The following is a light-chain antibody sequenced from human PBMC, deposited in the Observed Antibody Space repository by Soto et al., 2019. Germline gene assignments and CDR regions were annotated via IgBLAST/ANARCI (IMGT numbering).Light chain of an antibody. V-gene: IGKV3-20*01. CDR2: GAS. Sequence: DIVLTQSPGALSLSPGERATLSCRASQTVSGSYLAWYHQKPGQAPRLLIYGASTRATGIPDRFSGSGSGTDFTLTISRLEPEDSAVYYCQQHDNLPITFGQGTRLEIK. J-gene: IGKJ5*01. CDR1: QTVSGSY. CDR3: QQHDNLPIT.